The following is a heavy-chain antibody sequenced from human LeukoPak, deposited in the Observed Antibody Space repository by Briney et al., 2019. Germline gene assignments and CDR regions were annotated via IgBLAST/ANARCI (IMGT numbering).Heavy chain of an antibody. J-gene: IGHJ4*01. D-gene: IGHD6-19*01. CDR1: GFTFSSYA. CDR2: ISGSGGST. Sequence: GGSLRLSCAASGFTFSSYAVSWVRQAPGKGLEWVSAISGSGGSTYYADSVKGRFTISRDNSKNTLYLQMNSLRAEDTAVYYCPKGIYSSGWSYFDYWGHGTLVTVSS. V-gene: IGHV3-23*01. CDR3: PKGIYSSGWSYFDY.